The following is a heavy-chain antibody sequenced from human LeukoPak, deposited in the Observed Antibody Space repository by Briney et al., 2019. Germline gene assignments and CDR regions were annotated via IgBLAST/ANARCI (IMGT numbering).Heavy chain of an antibody. CDR2: INSDGSST. CDR3: AIIGGVSGDFDY. CDR1: GFTFSSYW. Sequence: TGGSLRLSCAASGFTFSSYWMHWVRHAPGKGLVWVSRINSDGSSTSYADSVKGRFTISRDNAKNTLYLQMNSLRAEDTAVYYCAIIGGVSGDFDYWGQGTLVTVSS. V-gene: IGHV3-74*01. D-gene: IGHD3-16*01. J-gene: IGHJ4*02.